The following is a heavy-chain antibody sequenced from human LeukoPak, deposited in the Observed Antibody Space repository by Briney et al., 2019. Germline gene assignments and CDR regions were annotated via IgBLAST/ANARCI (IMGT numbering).Heavy chain of an antibody. CDR1: GFTFSNYS. CDR3: ARERVGSSLGTYYYYMDV. CDR2: ISSSSSYI. D-gene: IGHD6-13*01. Sequence: GGSLRLSCAASGFTFSNYSMNWVRQAPGKGLEWVSSISSSSSYIYYADSVEGRFTISRDNAKNSLYLQMNSLRAEDTAVYYCARERVGSSLGTYYYYMDVWGKGTTVTVSS. J-gene: IGHJ6*03. V-gene: IGHV3-21*01.